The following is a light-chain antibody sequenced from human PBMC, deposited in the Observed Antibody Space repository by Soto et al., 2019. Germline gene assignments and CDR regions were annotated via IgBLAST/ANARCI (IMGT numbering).Light chain of an antibody. CDR3: QQYVSSPWA. V-gene: IGKV3-20*01. CDR1: QSVTNSF. J-gene: IGKJ1*01. CDR2: GAS. Sequence: EIVLAQSPGTLSLSPGERATLSCRASQSVTNSFLAWYQQKPGQAPRLLIYGASRRATGIPDRFTGSGSGTDFNLTISRLEPEEFAVYYCQQYVSSPWAFGQGTKVEI.